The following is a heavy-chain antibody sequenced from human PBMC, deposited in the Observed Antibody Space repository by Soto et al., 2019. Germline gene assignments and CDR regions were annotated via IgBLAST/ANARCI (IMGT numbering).Heavy chain of an antibody. CDR1: GFTVSSNY. CDR2: LYTGGST. CDR3: ARERDTSGYVLKY. V-gene: IGHV3-66*01. Sequence: EVQLVESGGGLVQPGESLRLSCAASGFTVSSNYMSWVRQAPGKGLEWVSILYTGGSTYYAGSVKGRFTISRDNSKNMLYLQMNSLRVEDTAVYYCARERDTSGYVLKYWGQGTLVTVSS. D-gene: IGHD3-22*01. J-gene: IGHJ4*02.